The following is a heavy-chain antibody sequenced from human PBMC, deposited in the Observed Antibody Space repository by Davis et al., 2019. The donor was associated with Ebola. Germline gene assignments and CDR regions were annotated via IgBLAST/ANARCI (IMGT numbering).Heavy chain of an antibody. V-gene: IGHV3-21*01. CDR2: ISSSSSYI. CDR1: GFTFSSYS. Sequence: GGSLRLSCAASGFTFSSYSMNWVRQAPGQGLEWASSISSSSSYIYYADSVKGRFTISRDNSKNTLYLQMNSLRAEDTAVYYCARDGGRLDYWGQGTLVTVSS. CDR3: ARDGGRLDY. D-gene: IGHD4-23*01. J-gene: IGHJ4*02.